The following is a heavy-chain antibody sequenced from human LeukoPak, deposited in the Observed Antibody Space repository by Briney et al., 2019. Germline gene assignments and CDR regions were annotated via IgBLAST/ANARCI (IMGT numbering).Heavy chain of an antibody. CDR3: AKFSGYSYGGWFDY. D-gene: IGHD5-18*01. CDR2: IKQDGSEK. V-gene: IGHV3-7*01. Sequence: GGSLRLSCAASGYTFGDYGMSWVRQVPGKGLEWVANIKQDGSEKYYVDSVKGRFTISRDNAKNSLYLQMNSLRVEDTAVYYCAKFSGYSYGGWFDYWGQGTLVTVSS. J-gene: IGHJ4*02. CDR1: GYTFGDYG.